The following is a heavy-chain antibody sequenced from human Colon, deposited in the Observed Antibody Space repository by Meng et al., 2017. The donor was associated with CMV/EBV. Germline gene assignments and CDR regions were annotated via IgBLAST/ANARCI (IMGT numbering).Heavy chain of an antibody. V-gene: IGHV3-21*01. CDR3: ARCIVAIPGSD. D-gene: IGHD6-13*01. Sequence: GGSLRLSCAASACIFSCRNMNWVRQAPGRGLQWVSSITSRSCSIYQAESLKGRFTISRDNAKNSLYLQMNSLRAEDTAVYYCARCIVAIPGSDWGQGTLVTVSS. CDR1: ACIFSCRN. J-gene: IGHJ4*02. CDR2: ITSRSCSI.